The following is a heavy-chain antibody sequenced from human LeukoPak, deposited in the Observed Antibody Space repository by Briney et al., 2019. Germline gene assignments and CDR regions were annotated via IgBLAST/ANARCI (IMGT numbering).Heavy chain of an antibody. V-gene: IGHV3-11*01. CDR3: ARDKTNYYVD. CDR2: ISSSGNTI. CDR1: GFTFGENY. Sequence: PGGSLRLSCEVSGFTFGENYMSWIRQAPGKGLEWVSYISSSGNTIYYADSVKGRFTTSRDNARNTLYLQMNSLRAEDTAVYYCARDKTNYYVDWGQGTLVTVSS. D-gene: IGHD1-26*01. J-gene: IGHJ4*02.